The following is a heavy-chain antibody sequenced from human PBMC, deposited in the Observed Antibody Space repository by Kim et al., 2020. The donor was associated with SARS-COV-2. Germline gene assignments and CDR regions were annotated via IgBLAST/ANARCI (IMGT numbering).Heavy chain of an antibody. CDR3: ARGQRGYSSSWYGGPFQH. J-gene: IGHJ1*01. Sequence: ASVKVSCKASGYTFTSYGISWVRQAPGQGLEWMGWISAYNGNTNYAQKLQGRVTMTTYTSTSTAYMELRSLRSDDTAVYYCARGQRGYSSSWYGGPFQHWGQGTLVTVSS. D-gene: IGHD6-13*01. CDR1: GYTFTSYG. CDR2: ISAYNGNT. V-gene: IGHV1-18*01.